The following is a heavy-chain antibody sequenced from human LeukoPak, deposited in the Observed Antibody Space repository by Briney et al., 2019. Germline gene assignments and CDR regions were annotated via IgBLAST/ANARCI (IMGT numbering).Heavy chain of an antibody. CDR2: IYYSGST. Sequence: SETLSLTCTVSGGSISSSSYYWGWIRQPPGKGLEWIGSIYYSGSTYYNPSLKSRVTISVDTSKNQFSLKLSSVTAADTAVYYCARHAGRIAVAGRSRDAFDIWGQGTMVTVSS. V-gene: IGHV4-39*01. D-gene: IGHD6-19*01. CDR1: GGSISSSSYY. J-gene: IGHJ3*02. CDR3: ARHAGRIAVAGRSRDAFDI.